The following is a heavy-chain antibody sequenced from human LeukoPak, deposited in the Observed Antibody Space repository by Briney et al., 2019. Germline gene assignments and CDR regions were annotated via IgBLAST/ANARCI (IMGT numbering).Heavy chain of an antibody. Sequence: PGGSLRLSCAASGFTFSSYGMHWVRQAPGKGLEWVAVISYDGSNKYYADSVKGRFTISRDNSKNTLYLQMNSLRAEDTAVYYCAKESRASSSWYVATGNYFDYWGQGTLVTVSP. CDR1: GFTFSSYG. D-gene: IGHD6-13*01. CDR3: AKESRASSSWYVATGNYFDY. CDR2: ISYDGSNK. V-gene: IGHV3-30*18. J-gene: IGHJ4*02.